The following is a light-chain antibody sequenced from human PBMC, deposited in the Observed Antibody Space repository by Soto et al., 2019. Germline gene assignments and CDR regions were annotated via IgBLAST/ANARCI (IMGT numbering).Light chain of an antibody. J-gene: IGLJ1*01. V-gene: IGLV2-14*01. CDR2: EVS. CDR3: SAYSRSTAYV. Sequence: QSALTQPASVSGSPGQSITISCTGTSSEVGGYKYVSWHQLHPGKAPKLIIYEVSNRPSGVSNRFSGPKSGNTASLTISGLQAEDEADYYCSAYSRSTAYVFGTGTKVTVL. CDR1: SSEVGGYKY.